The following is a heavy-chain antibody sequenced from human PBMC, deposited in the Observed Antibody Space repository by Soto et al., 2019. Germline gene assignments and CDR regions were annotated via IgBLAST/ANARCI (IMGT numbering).Heavy chain of an antibody. CDR1: GFTFSSYG. CDR2: IWYDGSNK. Sequence: PGGSLRLSCAASGFTFSSYGMHWVRQAPGKGLEWVAVIWYDGSNKYYADSVKSRFTISRDNSKNTLYLQMNSLRAEDTAVYYRARHLPIGGWPYDYSGHVTLVTVSS. CDR3: ARHLPIGGWPYDY. D-gene: IGHD1-26*01. J-gene: IGHJ4*01. V-gene: IGHV3-33*01.